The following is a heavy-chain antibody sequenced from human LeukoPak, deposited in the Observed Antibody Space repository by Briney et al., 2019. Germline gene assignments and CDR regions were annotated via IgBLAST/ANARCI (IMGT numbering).Heavy chain of an antibody. V-gene: IGHV3-74*01. CDR3: VRGVGTN. CDR2: INTDGSIT. J-gene: IGHJ4*02. D-gene: IGHD2-2*01. Sequence: GGSLRLSCAASGFTFSTNWMHWVRQGPGKGLVWVSRINTDGSITSYADSVKGRFTISRDNAKNTVYLQMNSLRAEDTAVYYCVRGVGTNWGQGTLVTVSS. CDR1: GFTFSTNW.